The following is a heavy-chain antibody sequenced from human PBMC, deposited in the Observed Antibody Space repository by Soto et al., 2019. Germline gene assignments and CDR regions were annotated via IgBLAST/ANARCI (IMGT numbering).Heavy chain of an antibody. J-gene: IGHJ4*02. CDR2: IYYSGST. Sequence: SETLSLTCTVSGGSISSGDYYWSWIRQPPGKGLEWIGYIYYSGSTYYNPSLKSRVTISVDTSKNQFSLKLSSVTAADTAVYYCARIALARQYYFDYWGQGTLVTVSS. CDR1: GGSISSGDYY. D-gene: IGHD6-13*01. V-gene: IGHV4-30-4*01. CDR3: ARIALARQYYFDY.